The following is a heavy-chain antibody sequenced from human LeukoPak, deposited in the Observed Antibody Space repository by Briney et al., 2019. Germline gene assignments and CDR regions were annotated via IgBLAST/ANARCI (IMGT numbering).Heavy chain of an antibody. CDR1: GFTFSSYA. V-gene: IGHV3-30-3*01. CDR2: ISYDGSNK. Sequence: GGSLRLSCAASGFTFSSYAMSWVRQAPGKGLEWVAVISYDGSNKYYADSVKGRFTISRDNSKNTLYLQMNSLRAEDTAVYYCARAIAVAGADNDYWGQGTLVTVSS. CDR3: ARAIAVAGADNDY. J-gene: IGHJ4*02. D-gene: IGHD6-19*01.